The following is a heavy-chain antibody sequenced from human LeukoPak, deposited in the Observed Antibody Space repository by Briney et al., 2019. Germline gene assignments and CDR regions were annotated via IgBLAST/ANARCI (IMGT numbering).Heavy chain of an antibody. D-gene: IGHD6-13*01. CDR1: GGSISSYY. CDR2: IYTSGST. V-gene: IGHV4-4*09. Sequence: SETLSLTCTVSGGSISSYYWSWIRQPPGKGLEWIGYIYTSGSTNYNPSLKSRVTISVDTSKNQFSLKLSSVTAADTAVYYCARHEEQLGWFDPWGQGTLVTVYS. CDR3: ARHEEQLGWFDP. J-gene: IGHJ5*02.